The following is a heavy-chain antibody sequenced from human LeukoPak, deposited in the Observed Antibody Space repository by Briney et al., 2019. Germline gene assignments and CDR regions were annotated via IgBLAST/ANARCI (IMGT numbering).Heavy chain of an antibody. CDR1: GYTFTSYA. J-gene: IGHJ3*02. D-gene: IGHD3-22*01. CDR3: ARDRGVHYYDSSGYYYDAFDI. Sequence: ASVKVSCKASGYTFTSYAMNWVRQAPGQGLEWMGWISAYNGNTNYAQKLQGRVTMTTDTSTSTAYMELRSLRSDDTAVYYCARDRGVHYYDSSGYYYDAFDIWGQGTMVTVSS. V-gene: IGHV1-18*01. CDR2: ISAYNGNT.